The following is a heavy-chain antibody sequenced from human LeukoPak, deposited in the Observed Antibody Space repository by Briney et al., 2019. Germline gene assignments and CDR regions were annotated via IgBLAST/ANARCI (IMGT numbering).Heavy chain of an antibody. CDR3: ANSLCDYDYVWGSYRHYYYYYYMDV. J-gene: IGHJ6*03. Sequence: GGSLRLSCAASGFTFSSYAMSWVRQAPGKGLEWVSAISGSGGSTYYADSVKGRFTISRDNSKNTLYLQMNSLRAEDTAVYYCANSLCDYDYVWGSYRHYYYYYYMDVWGKGTTVTVSS. D-gene: IGHD3-16*02. CDR1: GFTFSSYA. V-gene: IGHV3-23*01. CDR2: ISGSGGST.